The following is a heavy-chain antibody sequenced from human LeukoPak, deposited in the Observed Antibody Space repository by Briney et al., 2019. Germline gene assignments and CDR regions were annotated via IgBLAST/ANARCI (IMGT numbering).Heavy chain of an antibody. CDR1: GFTFSSYA. V-gene: IGHV3-64*01. D-gene: IGHD4-17*01. Sequence: PGGSLRLSCAASGFTFSSYAKHWVRQAPGKGLEYVSAISSNGGSTYYANSVKGRFTISRDNSKNTLYLQMGSLRAEDMAVYYCARVSGYGDSYYFDCWGQGTLVTVSS. CDR2: ISSNGGST. CDR3: ARVSGYGDSYYFDC. J-gene: IGHJ4*02.